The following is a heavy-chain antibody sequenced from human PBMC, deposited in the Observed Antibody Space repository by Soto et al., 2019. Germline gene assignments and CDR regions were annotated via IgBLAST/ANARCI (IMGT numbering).Heavy chain of an antibody. D-gene: IGHD1-26*01. J-gene: IGHJ4*01. Sequence: QVQLQESGPGLVKPSGTLSLTCTVSGGSMSSSNWWNWVRQSPGKGLEWIGEAHHSGCTNYNPSLKSRVTIAVDKSKNHSSQKLSSVTAADTAVYYCARSEATGLDYWGHVTLGTVSS. CDR2: AHHSGCT. CDR3: ARSEATGLDY. CDR1: GGSMSSSNW. V-gene: IGHV4-4*02.